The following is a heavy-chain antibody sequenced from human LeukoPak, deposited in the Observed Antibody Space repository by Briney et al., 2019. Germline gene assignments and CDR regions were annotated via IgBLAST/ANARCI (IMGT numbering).Heavy chain of an antibody. J-gene: IGHJ4*02. V-gene: IGHV3-15*01. CDR2: IKSKTDGGTT. Sequence: GGSLRLSCAASGFTFSNAWMSWVRQAPGKGLEWVGRIKSKTDGGTTDYAAPVKGRFTISRDNSKNTLYLQMNSLRAEDTAVYYCARLNPRRATHYFDYWGQGTLVTVSS. D-gene: IGHD2-15*01. CDR1: GFTFSNAW. CDR3: ARLNPRRATHYFDY.